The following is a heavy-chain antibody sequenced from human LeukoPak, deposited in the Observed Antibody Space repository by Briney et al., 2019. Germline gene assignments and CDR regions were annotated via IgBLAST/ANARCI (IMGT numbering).Heavy chain of an antibody. CDR3: ARDPYSSGWPSYYYYGMDV. CDR1: GFTFDDYA. V-gene: IGHV3-7*01. CDR2: IKQDGSEK. D-gene: IGHD6-19*01. Sequence: GGSLRLSCAASGFTFDDYAMHWVRQAPGKGLEWVANIKQDGSEKYYVDSVKGRFTISRDNAKNSLYLQMNSLRAEDTAVYYCARDPYSSGWPSYYYYGMDVWGQGTTVTVSS. J-gene: IGHJ6*02.